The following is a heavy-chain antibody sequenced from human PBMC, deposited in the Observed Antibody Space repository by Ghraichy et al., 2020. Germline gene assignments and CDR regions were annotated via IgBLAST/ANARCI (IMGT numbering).Heavy chain of an antibody. CDR1: GGSISSYY. CDR2: IYYSGST. J-gene: IGHJ3*02. V-gene: IGHV4-59*08. CDR3: ARHTGNAFDI. Sequence: SETLSLTCTVSGGSISSYYWSWIRQPPGKGLEWIGYIYYSGSTNYNPSLKSRVTISVDTSKNQFSLKLSSVTAADTAVYYCARHTGNAFDIWGQGTMVTVSS. D-gene: IGHD4-11*01.